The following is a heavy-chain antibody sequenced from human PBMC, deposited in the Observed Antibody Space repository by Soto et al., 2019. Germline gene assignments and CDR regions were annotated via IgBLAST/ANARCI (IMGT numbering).Heavy chain of an antibody. Sequence: GGSLRLSCAASGFTFSSYAISWVRQAPGKGLEWVSAISGSGGSTYYADSVKGRFTISRDNSKNTLYLQMNSLRAEDTAVYYCAKDVLYYYDSPPWWGQGTLVTVSS. D-gene: IGHD3-22*01. CDR1: GFTFSSYA. J-gene: IGHJ4*02. V-gene: IGHV3-23*01. CDR3: AKDVLYYYDSPPW. CDR2: ISGSGGST.